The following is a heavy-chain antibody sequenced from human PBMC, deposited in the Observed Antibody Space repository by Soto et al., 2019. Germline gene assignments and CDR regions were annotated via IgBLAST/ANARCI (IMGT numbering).Heavy chain of an antibody. CDR1: GGSISSGDYY. D-gene: IGHD4-17*01. CDR2: IYYSGST. V-gene: IGHV4-31*03. J-gene: IGHJ6*03. Sequence: QVQLQESGPGLVKPSQTLSLTCTVSGGSISSGDYYWSWIRQHPGKGLEWIGYIYYSGSTYYNPSLTRRVTTAVDTSKYQFALKRSSVTAAHTAVHYCARNQANYGDYPYYLAVWGKGTTVTVSS. CDR3: ARNQANYGDYPYYLAV.